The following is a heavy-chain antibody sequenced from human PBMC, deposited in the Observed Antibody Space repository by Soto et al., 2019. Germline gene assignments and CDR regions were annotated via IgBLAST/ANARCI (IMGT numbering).Heavy chain of an antibody. Sequence: ASVKVSCKASGYTFKKNYVHWVRQAPGQGLEWMGIIKPTDGSTSNAQRFQGRITMTRDTSTNTVFMELSNLRSEDTAVYYCARGADVVVLLYSHGMDVWGQGTTVTVSS. V-gene: IGHV1-46*02. D-gene: IGHD2-15*01. CDR2: IKPTDGST. J-gene: IGHJ6*02. CDR3: ARGADVVVLLYSHGMDV. CDR1: GYTFKKNY.